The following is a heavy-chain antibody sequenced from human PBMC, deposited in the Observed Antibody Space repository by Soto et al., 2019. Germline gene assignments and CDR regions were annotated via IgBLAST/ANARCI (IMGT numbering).Heavy chain of an antibody. CDR1: GFTFSSYG. CDR3: ARDRPMWSSSWYYFDY. Sequence: GGSLRLSCAASGFTFSSYGMHWVCQAPGKGLEWVAVIWYDGSNKYYADSVKGRFTISRDNSKNTLYLQMNSLRAEDTAVYYCARDRPMWSSSWYYFDYWGQGTLVTVSS. V-gene: IGHV3-33*01. D-gene: IGHD6-13*01. J-gene: IGHJ4*02. CDR2: IWYDGSNK.